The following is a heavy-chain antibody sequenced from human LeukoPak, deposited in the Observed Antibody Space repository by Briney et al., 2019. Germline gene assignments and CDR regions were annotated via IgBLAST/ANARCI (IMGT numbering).Heavy chain of an antibody. Sequence: GASVTVSCKASGGTFSSYAISWVRPAPGQGREWMGRIIPILGIANYAQKFQGRVTITADKSTSTAYMELSSLRSEDTAVYYCASNPLYVWGSYRHGYYFDYWGQGTLVTVSS. V-gene: IGHV1-69*04. CDR3: ASNPLYVWGSYRHGYYFDY. D-gene: IGHD3-16*02. CDR2: IIPILGIA. J-gene: IGHJ4*02. CDR1: GGTFSSYA.